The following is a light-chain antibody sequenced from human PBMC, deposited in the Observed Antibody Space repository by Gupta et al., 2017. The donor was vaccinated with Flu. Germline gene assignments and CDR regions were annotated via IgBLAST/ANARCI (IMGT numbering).Light chain of an antibody. CDR2: AAS. Sequence: DIQMTQSSSSLSASVGDRVTITCRTSQSVSTYFNWYQQKPGKAPNLLIYAASSLRSGVSSRFSGSGSGTDFTLTISSLQPDDFATYYCQQSYGFPYTFGQGTKLEIK. J-gene: IGKJ2*01. CDR3: QQSYGFPYT. CDR1: QSVSTY. V-gene: IGKV1-39*01.